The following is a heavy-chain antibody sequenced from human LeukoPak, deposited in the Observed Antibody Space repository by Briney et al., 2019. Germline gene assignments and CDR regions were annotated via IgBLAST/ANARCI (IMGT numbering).Heavy chain of an antibody. CDR1: GGSISSSSNW. CDR3: ARGGVDGNPPYYYYMDV. V-gene: IGHV4-4*02. CDR2: IYHSGST. J-gene: IGHJ6*03. Sequence: SETLSLTCTVSGGSISSSSNWWSWVRQPPGKGLEWIGEIYHSGSTNYNPSLKSRVTISVDKSKNQFSLKLSSVTAADTAVYYCARGGVDGNPPYYYYMDVWGKGTTVTISS.